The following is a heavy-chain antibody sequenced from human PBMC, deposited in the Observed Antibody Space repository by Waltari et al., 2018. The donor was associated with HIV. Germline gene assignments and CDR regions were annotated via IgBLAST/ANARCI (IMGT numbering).Heavy chain of an antibody. V-gene: IGHV4-4*08. Sequence: QVQLQESGPVVVKSSEALSLHCSVSGGSIGSYWLNWVRQPPGKGLQWIGYLYDNGRTIYNPSLRRRVTISSDASGKQFSLKLNSVTAADTAIYYCATGGARGMDIWGHGTTVTVSS. CDR2: LYDNGRT. CDR3: ATGGARGMDI. J-gene: IGHJ6*02. CDR1: GGSIGSYW.